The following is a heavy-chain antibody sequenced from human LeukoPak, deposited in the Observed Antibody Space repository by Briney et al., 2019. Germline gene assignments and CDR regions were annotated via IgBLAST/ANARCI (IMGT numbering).Heavy chain of an antibody. CDR1: GFTFSSYA. D-gene: IGHD6-13*01. CDR2: ISGSGGST. V-gene: IGHV3-23*01. Sequence: PGGSLRLSCAASGFTFSSYAMSWVRQAPGKGLEWVSAISGSGGSTYYADSVEGRFTISRDNSKNTLYLQMNSLRAEDTAVYYCAKVRQQLGNFDYWGQGTLVTVSS. J-gene: IGHJ4*02. CDR3: AKVRQQLGNFDY.